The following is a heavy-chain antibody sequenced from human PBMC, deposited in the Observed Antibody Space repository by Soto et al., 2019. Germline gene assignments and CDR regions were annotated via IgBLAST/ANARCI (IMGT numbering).Heavy chain of an antibody. D-gene: IGHD2-2*01. CDR1: GYTFTGYY. CDR3: ARDGTAAGPAALDY. CDR2: INPNSGGT. V-gene: IGHV1-2*04. Sequence: ASVKVSCKASGYTFTGYYMHWVRQAPGQGLEWMGWINPNSGGTNYAQKFQGWVTMTRDTSISTAYMELSRLRSDDTAVYYCARDGTAAGPAALDYWGQGTLVTVSS. J-gene: IGHJ4*02.